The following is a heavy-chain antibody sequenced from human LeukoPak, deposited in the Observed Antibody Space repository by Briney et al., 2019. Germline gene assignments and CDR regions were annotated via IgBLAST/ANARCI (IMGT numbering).Heavy chain of an antibody. CDR2: ISYDGSNK. CDR3: ARAGLGVTRGEDAFDI. V-gene: IGHV3-30-3*01. CDR1: GFTLSSYA. D-gene: IGHD3-10*01. J-gene: IGHJ3*02. Sequence: PGGSLRLSCAAYGFTLSSYAMHWVRQAPGKGLEWVAVISYDGSNKYYADSVKGRFTISRDNSKNTRYLQMNSLRAEDTAVYYCARAGLGVTRGEDAFDIWGQGTMVTVSS.